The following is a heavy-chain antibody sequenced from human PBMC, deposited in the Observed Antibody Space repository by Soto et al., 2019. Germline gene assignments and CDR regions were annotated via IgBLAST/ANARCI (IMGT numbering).Heavy chain of an antibody. Sequence: SVKVSCKASGGTFSSYAISWVRQAPGQGLEWMGGIIPIFGTANYAQKFQGRVTITADESTSTAYMELSSLRSEDTAVYYCARGGVDYGDQNWFDPWGQGTLVAVSS. CDR1: GGTFSSYA. CDR2: IIPIFGTA. V-gene: IGHV1-69*13. CDR3: ARGGVDYGDQNWFDP. D-gene: IGHD4-17*01. J-gene: IGHJ5*02.